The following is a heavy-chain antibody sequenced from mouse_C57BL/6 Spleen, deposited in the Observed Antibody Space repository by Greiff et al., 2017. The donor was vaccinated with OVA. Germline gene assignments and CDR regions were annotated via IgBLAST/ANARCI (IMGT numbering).Heavy chain of an antibody. CDR1: GYTFTSYW. V-gene: IGHV1-69*01. Sequence: QVQLQQPGAELVMPGASVKLSCKASGYTFTSYWMHWVKQRPGQGLEWIGEIDPSDSYTNYNQKFKGKSTSTVDKSSSTAYMQLSSLTSEDSAVYYCARGNSWFAYWGQGTLVTVSA. D-gene: IGHD2-1*01. J-gene: IGHJ3*01. CDR2: IDPSDSYT. CDR3: ARGNSWFAY.